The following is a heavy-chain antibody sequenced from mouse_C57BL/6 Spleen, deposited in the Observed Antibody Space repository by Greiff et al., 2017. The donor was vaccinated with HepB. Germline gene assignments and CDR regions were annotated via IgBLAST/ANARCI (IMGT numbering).Heavy chain of an antibody. CDR2: IDPSDSYT. D-gene: IGHD3-2*02. CDR3: ARQALYYFDY. J-gene: IGHJ2*01. Sequence: VQLQQPGAELVKPGASVKLSCKASGYTFTSYWMQWVKQRPGQGLEWIGEIDPSDSYTNYNQKFKGKATLTVDTSSSTAYMQLSSLTSEDSAVYYCARQALYYFDYWGQGTTLTVSS. V-gene: IGHV1-50*01. CDR1: GYTFTSYW.